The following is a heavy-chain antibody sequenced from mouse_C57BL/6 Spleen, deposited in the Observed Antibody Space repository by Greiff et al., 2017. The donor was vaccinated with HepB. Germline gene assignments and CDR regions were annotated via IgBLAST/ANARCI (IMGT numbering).Heavy chain of an antibody. J-gene: IGHJ3*01. V-gene: IGHV5-17*01. CDR1: GFTFSDYG. Sequence: EVHLVESGGGLVKPGGSLKLSCAASGFTFSDYGMHWVRQAPEKGLEWVAYISSGSSTIYYADTVKGRFTISRDNAKNTLFLQMTSLRSEDTAMYYCAGNIYYGYDVGFAYWGQGTLVTVSA. D-gene: IGHD2-2*01. CDR3: AGNIYYGYDVGFAY. CDR2: ISSGSSTI.